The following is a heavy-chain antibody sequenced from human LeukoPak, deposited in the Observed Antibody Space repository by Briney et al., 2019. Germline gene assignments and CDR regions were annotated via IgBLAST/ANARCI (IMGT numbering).Heavy chain of an antibody. CDR2: INPNVGST. D-gene: IGHD1-14*01. Sequence: ASVKVSCKASGYTFTSYYMHWVRQAPGQGIEWMGIINPNVGSTGSAQKFQGRLPMTRATSTSTVYMELSRLKSGHTGVDFRGGAGRGGGFDYGGEGTLVIVSS. V-gene: IGHV1-46*01. J-gene: IGHJ4*02. CDR1: GYTFTSYY. CDR3: GGAGRGGGFDY.